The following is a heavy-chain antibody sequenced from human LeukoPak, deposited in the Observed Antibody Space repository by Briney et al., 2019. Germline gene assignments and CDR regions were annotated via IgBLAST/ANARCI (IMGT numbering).Heavy chain of an antibody. D-gene: IGHD3-3*01. CDR2: INWNGGST. V-gene: IGHV3-20*04. Sequence: GGSLRLSCAASGFTFDDDGTSWVRQAPGKGLEWVSGINWNGGSTGYADSVKGRFTISRDNAKNSLYLQMNSLRAEDTVLYYCAREVGSGWPFFDYWGQGTLVTVSS. J-gene: IGHJ4*02. CDR1: GFTFDDDG. CDR3: AREVGSGWPFFDY.